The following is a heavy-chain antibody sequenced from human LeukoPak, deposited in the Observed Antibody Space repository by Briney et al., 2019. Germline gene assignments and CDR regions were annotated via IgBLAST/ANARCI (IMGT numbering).Heavy chain of an antibody. V-gene: IGHV4-30-4*01. CDR2: IYYSGST. CDR3: ARVVVVVPAAIETFDP. Sequence: SETLSLTCTVSGGSICSGDYYWSWIRQPPGKGLEWIGYIYYSGSTYYNPSLKSRVTISVDTSKNQFSLKLSSVTAADTAVYYCARVVVVVPAAIETFDPWGQGTLVTVSS. D-gene: IGHD2-2*02. CDR1: GGSICSGDYY. J-gene: IGHJ5*02.